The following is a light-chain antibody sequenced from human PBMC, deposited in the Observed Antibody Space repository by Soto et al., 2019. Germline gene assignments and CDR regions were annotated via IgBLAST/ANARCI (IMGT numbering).Light chain of an antibody. J-gene: IGLJ2*01. CDR1: NSDVGNYNL. Sequence: QSALTQPASVSGSPGQWITISCAGTNSDVGNYNLVSWYQHHPGKALRLIIYAVSKRPSGISDRFSGSKSGSTASLTISGLQPEDEADYHCCSYAGNTTFKFGGGTKLTVL. CDR2: AVS. V-gene: IGLV2-23*02. CDR3: CSYAGNTTFK.